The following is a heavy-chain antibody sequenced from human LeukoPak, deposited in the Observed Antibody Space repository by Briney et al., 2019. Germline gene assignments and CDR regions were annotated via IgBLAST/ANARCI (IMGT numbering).Heavy chain of an antibody. Sequence: GGSLRLSCAASGFTFSNYGMHWVRQAPGKGLEWVAFISFDGSQKYYADSVKGRFTISRDNSKSTVYLQMNSLRVEDAAVYYCSKDLTSDFGGDLDPWGQGTLVTVSS. CDR1: GFTFSNYG. CDR3: SKDLTSDFGGDLDP. V-gene: IGHV3-30*02. J-gene: IGHJ5*02. D-gene: IGHD3-10*01. CDR2: ISFDGSQK.